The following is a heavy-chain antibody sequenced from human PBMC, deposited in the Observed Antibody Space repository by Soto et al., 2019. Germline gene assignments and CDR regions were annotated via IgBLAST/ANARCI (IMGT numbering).Heavy chain of an antibody. Sequence: GGSLRLSWAASGFTFSSYAMSWVRQAPGKGLEWGSAISGSGGSTYYADSGKGRFTISRDNSKNTLYPQMNSLRAEDTAVYYCAKLGPRWFGELLFPWYYFDYWGQGTLVTVSS. CDR3: AKLGPRWFGELLFPWYYFDY. V-gene: IGHV3-23*01. CDR2: ISGSGGST. J-gene: IGHJ4*02. CDR1: GFTFSSYA. D-gene: IGHD3-10*01.